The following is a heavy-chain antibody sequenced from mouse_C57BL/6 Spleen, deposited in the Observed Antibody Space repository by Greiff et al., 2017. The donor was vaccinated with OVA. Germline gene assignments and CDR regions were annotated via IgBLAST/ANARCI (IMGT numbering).Heavy chain of an antibody. Sequence: QVQLQQPGAELVRPGSSVKLSCKASGYTFTSYWMDWVKQRPGQGLEWIGNIYPSDSETHYNQKFKDKATLTVDKSSSTAYMQLSSLTSEDSAVYDCARGPHYFDYWGQGTTLTVSS. CDR3: ARGPHYFDY. CDR1: GYTFTSYW. CDR2: IYPSDSET. V-gene: IGHV1-61*01. J-gene: IGHJ2*01.